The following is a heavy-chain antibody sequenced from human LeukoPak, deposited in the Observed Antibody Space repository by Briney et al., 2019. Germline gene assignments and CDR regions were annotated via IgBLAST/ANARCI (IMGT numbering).Heavy chain of an antibody. CDR3: AKIGAHDAFDI. CDR1: GFTFSSFA. D-gene: IGHD1-26*01. J-gene: IGHJ3*02. CDR2: ISGSGGST. V-gene: IGHV3-23*01. Sequence: GGSLRLSCAASGFTFSSFAMSWVRQDPGKRRGWVSAISGSGGSTYYADSVKGRFTISRDNSKSTLYLQMNSLRAEDTAVYYCAKIGAHDAFDIWGQGTTVTVSS.